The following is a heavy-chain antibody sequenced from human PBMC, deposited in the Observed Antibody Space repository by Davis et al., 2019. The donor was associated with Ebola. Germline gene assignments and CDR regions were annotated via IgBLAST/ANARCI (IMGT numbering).Heavy chain of an antibody. CDR1: GGSFSSHP. Sequence: SVKVSCKTSGGSFSSHPISWVRQAPRQGLEWMGGIIPIFDTPHYEQKFQGRITITADASTSTAYMELSSLRSEDTATYFSAQDFDGGNYNFDYWGPGTPVTVSS. V-gene: IGHV1-69*13. CDR2: IIPIFDTP. CDR3: AQDFDGGNYNFDY. J-gene: IGHJ4*02. D-gene: IGHD3-9*01.